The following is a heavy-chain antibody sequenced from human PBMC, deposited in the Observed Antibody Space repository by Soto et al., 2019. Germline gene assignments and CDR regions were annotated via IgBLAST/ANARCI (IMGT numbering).Heavy chain of an antibody. Sequence: GGSLRLSCAASGFTFSSYSMNWVRQAPGKGLEWVSSISSSSSYIYYADSVKGRFTISRDNAKNSLYLQMNSLRAEDTAVYYCARDGYYYDSSGYYYAFDIWGQGTMVTVSS. CDR1: GFTFSSYS. D-gene: IGHD3-22*01. CDR2: ISSSSSYI. CDR3: ARDGYYYDSSGYYYAFDI. V-gene: IGHV3-21*01. J-gene: IGHJ3*02.